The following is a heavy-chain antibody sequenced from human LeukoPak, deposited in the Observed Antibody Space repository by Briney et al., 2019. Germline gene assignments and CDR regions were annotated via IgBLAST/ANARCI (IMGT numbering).Heavy chain of an antibody. CDR3: ARVRGGYDFWSGYRYFDY. CDR2: INHSGST. Sequence: SETLSLTCAVYSGSFSDYYWSWIRQPPGKGLEWIGEINHSGSTNYNPSLKSRVTISVDTSKNQFSLKLSSVTAADTAVYYCARVRGGYDFWSGYRYFDYWGQGTLVTVSS. CDR1: SGSFSDYY. D-gene: IGHD3-3*01. V-gene: IGHV4-34*01. J-gene: IGHJ4*02.